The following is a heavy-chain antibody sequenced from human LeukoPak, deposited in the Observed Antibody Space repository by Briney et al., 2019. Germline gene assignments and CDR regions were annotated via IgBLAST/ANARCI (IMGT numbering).Heavy chain of an antibody. CDR1: GFTVDSNY. Sequence: GGSLRLSCAASGFTVDSNYLSWVRQAPGKGLEWVSTIYTGGNTYYAASVKGRFTISRDFSKNTVLLHMNSLRAEDTAMYYCARGDDSGYYDYFDYWGQGALVTVSS. CDR3: ARGDDSGYYDYFDY. D-gene: IGHD3-22*01. V-gene: IGHV3-53*01. J-gene: IGHJ4*02. CDR2: IYTGGNT.